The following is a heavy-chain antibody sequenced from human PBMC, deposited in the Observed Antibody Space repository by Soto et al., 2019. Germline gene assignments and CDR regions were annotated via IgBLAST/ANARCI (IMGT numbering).Heavy chain of an antibody. D-gene: IGHD3-10*01. CDR3: ARCPKGGPDYIWFVP. Sequence: PSETLSLTCTVSGGSISSYYWTWIRQPPGKGLEWIGNIYYTGTTNYNPSLKSRVTISVDTSKNQFSLKLTSVTVADTAVYYCARCPKGGPDYIWFVPWGQRTLVTVFS. V-gene: IGHV4-59*01. CDR2: IYYTGTT. J-gene: IGHJ5*02. CDR1: GGSISSYY.